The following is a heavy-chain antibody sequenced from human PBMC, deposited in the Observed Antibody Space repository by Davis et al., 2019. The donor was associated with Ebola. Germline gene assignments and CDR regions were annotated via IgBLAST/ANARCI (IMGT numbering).Heavy chain of an antibody. D-gene: IGHD3-10*01. J-gene: IGHJ4*02. CDR3: ARESPPVRIFDY. CDR2: IRYDGSDK. CDR1: GVTFSNYG. Sequence: PGGSLRLSCATSGVTFSNYGIHWVRQAPGKGLEWVAFIRYDGSDKYYGDSVKGRFSISRDNFKLQMNSLRAEDTAVYYCARESPPVRIFDYWGQGTLVTVSS. V-gene: IGHV3-30*02.